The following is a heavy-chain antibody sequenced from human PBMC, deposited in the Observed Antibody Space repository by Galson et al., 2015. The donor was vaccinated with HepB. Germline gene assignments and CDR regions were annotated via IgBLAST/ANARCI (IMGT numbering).Heavy chain of an antibody. CDR3: ARTFYFDY. CDR2: VSSDENNI. V-gene: IGHV3-30*04. CDR1: GFTFSAFA. Sequence: SLRLSCAASGFTFSAFAMHWVRQTPGKGLEWVALVSSDENNIYYADSVRGRFTISRDNSRDTLYLQMNSLRAEDTAVYYCARTFYFDYWGQGTLATVSS. J-gene: IGHJ4*02.